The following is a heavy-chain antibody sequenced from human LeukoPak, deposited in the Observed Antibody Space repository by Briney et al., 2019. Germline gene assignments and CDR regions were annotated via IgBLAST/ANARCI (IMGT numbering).Heavy chain of an antibody. J-gene: IGHJ4*02. CDR3: AKFGMVRGVIVRDY. CDR2: ISSNGGST. V-gene: IGHV3-64*01. CDR1: GFTFSSYA. Sequence: GGSLRLSCAASGFTFSSYAMHWVRQAPGKGLEYVSAISSNGGSTYYANSVKGRFTISRDNSKNTLYLQMNSLRAEDTAVYYCAKFGMVRGVIVRDYWGQGTLVTVSS. D-gene: IGHD3-10*01.